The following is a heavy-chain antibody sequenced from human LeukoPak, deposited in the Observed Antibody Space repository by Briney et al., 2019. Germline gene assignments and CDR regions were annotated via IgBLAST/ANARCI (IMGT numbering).Heavy chain of an antibody. CDR2: IHHSGST. Sequence: SETLSLTCSVSGYSIRSGYFWGWMRQPPGKGLEWIGSIHHSGSTFYNPSLKSRVTMSLDTSKNQFSLKLSSVTAADTAVYYCARRYRVATRPIDYWGQGTLVTVSS. CDR1: GYSIRSGYF. V-gene: IGHV4-38-2*02. D-gene: IGHD5-12*01. CDR3: ARRYRVATRPIDY. J-gene: IGHJ4*02.